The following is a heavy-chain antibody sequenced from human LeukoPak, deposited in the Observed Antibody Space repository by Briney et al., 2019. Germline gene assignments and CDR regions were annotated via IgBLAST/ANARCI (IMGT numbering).Heavy chain of an antibody. CDR2: TYYRSKWYY. CDR1: GDSVSSNSAA. J-gene: IGHJ4*02. Sequence: SQTLSLTCVISGDSVSSNSAAWNWIRQSPSRGLEWLGRTYYRSKWYYHYAVSMKSRITVNPDTSKNQFSLKLSSVTAADTAVYFCARGVSVSYVYFDYWGQGTLVTVSS. D-gene: IGHD3-10*01. V-gene: IGHV6-1*01. CDR3: ARGVSVSYVYFDY.